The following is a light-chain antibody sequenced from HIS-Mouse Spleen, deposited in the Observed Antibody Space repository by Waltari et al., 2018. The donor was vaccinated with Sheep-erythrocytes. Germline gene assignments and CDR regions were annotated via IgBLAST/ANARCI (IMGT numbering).Light chain of an antibody. CDR2: EGS. J-gene: IGLJ3*02. CDR3: CSYAGSSTPWV. V-gene: IGLV2-23*01. Sequence: QSALTQPASVSGSPGHSITIPCTGTSSDVGSYNLVPWYQQHPGKAPKLMIYEGSKRPSGVSNRFSGSKSGNTASLTISGLQAEDEADYYCCSYAGSSTPWVFGGGTKLTVL. CDR1: SSDVGSYNL.